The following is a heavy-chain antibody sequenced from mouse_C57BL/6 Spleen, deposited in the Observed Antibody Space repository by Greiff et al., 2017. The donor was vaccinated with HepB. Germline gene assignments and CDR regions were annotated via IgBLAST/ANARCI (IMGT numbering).Heavy chain of an antibody. J-gene: IGHJ4*01. CDR2: ISYDGSN. Sequence: VQLKQSGPGLVKPSQSLSLTCSVTGYSITSGYYWNWIRQFPGNKLEWMGYISYDGSNNYNPSLKNRISITRDTSKNQFFLKLNSVTTEDTATYYCARGGYYSNYAYAMDYWGQGTSVTVSS. CDR1: GYSITSGYY. V-gene: IGHV3-6*01. CDR3: ARGGYYSNYAYAMDY. D-gene: IGHD2-5*01.